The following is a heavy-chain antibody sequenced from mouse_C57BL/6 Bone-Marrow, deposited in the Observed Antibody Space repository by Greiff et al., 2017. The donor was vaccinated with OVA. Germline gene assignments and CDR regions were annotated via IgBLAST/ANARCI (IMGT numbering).Heavy chain of an antibody. CDR3: AISYYSKGFAY. Sequence: VKLQESGPGLVQPSQSLSITCTVSGFSLTSYGVHWVRQSPGKGLEWLGVIWSGGSTDYNAAFISRLSISKDNSKSQVFFKMNSLQADDTAIYYCAISYYSKGFAYWGQGTLVTVSA. CDR1: GFSLTSYG. D-gene: IGHD2-5*01. J-gene: IGHJ3*01. V-gene: IGHV2-2*01. CDR2: IWSGGST.